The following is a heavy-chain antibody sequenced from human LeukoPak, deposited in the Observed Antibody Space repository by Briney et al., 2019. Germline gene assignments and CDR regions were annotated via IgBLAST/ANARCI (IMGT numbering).Heavy chain of an antibody. CDR2: INSDGSST. CDR3: AKSGSGYYI. CDR1: GLTFSSYW. J-gene: IGHJ4*02. V-gene: IGHV3-74*01. D-gene: IGHD3-3*01. Sequence: GGSLRLSCAASGLTFSSYWMHWVRQAPGKGLVWVSRINSDGSSTNYADSVKGRFTISRDNSKSTLYLQMNSLRAEDTAIYYCAKSGSGYYIWGQGTLVTVSS.